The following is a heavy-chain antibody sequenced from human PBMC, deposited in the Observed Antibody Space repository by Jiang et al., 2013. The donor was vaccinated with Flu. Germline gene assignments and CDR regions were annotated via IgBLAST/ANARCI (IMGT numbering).Heavy chain of an antibody. J-gene: IGHJ5*02. D-gene: IGHD3-9*01. Sequence: KSRVTISVDTSKNQFSLKLSSVTAADTAVYYCARHRNVLRYFDWLLTFDPWGQGTLVTVSS. CDR3: ARHRNVLRYFDWLLTFDP. V-gene: IGHV4-39*01.